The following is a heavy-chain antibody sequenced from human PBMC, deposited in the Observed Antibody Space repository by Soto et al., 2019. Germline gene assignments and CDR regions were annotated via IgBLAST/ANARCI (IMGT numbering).Heavy chain of an antibody. CDR1: GYTFTGYY. J-gene: IGHJ6*02. CDR2: INPNSGGT. CDR3: ARATYHNVAMDV. Sequence: ASVKVSCKASGYTFTGYYMHWVRQAPGQGLEWMGWINPNSGGTNYTQKFQGWVTVTRDTSISTAYMELSRLRSDDTAVYYCARATYHNVAMDVWGQGTTVTVSS. D-gene: IGHD1-1*01. V-gene: IGHV1-2*04.